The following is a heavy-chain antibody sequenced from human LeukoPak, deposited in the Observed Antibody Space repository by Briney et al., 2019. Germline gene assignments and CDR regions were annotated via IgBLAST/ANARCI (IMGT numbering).Heavy chain of an antibody. CDR1: GFNFGSYS. V-gene: IGHV3-74*01. CDR3: ARDWFHAIDY. J-gene: IGHJ4*02. D-gene: IGHD2/OR15-2a*01. Sequence: GGSLRLSCAASGFNFGSYSMTWVRQAPGEGLVWVSRIRSDGSDTRYAESVKGRFTISRDNAKNTLYLQMNSLRAEDTAVYYCARDWFHAIDYWGQGTLVTVSS. CDR2: IRSDGSDT.